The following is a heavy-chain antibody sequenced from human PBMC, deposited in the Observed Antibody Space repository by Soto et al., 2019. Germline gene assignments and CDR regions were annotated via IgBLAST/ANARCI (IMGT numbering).Heavy chain of an antibody. Sequence: QVQLVESGGGVVQPGRSLRLSCAASGFTFSSYGMHWVRQAPGKGLEWVAVISYDGSNKYYADSVKGRFTISRDNSKNTLYLQMNSLRAEDTAVYYCAKDLEYSSSSYYYYGMDGWGQGPTVTVSS. V-gene: IGHV3-30*18. J-gene: IGHJ6*02. D-gene: IGHD6-6*01. CDR2: ISYDGSNK. CDR3: AKDLEYSSSSYYYYGMDG. CDR1: GFTFSSYG.